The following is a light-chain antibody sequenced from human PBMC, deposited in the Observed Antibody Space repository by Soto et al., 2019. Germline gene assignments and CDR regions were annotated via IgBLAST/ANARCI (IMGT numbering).Light chain of an antibody. V-gene: IGKV3-20*01. J-gene: IGKJ5*01. CDR1: QSVSNNY. Sequence: EIVLTHSPGTLSLSPGERPTLSCRASQSVSNNYLAWYQQKPGQAPRRLIYAASSRATGIPDRFSGSGSGTESTLTISRLEPEDFAVYYWKQYGSSPTCGEGTRLDIK. CDR3: KQYGSSPT. CDR2: AAS.